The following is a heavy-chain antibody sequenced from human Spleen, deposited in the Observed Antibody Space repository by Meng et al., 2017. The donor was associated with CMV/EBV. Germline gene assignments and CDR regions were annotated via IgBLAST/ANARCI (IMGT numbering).Heavy chain of an antibody. D-gene: IGHD3-3*01. V-gene: IGHV1-18*01. CDR1: GYNFNTYG. Sequence: ASGYNFNTYGVSWVRQAPGQGLEWMGKISVYDGNTKYARKFEGRVTLTTDTSTTTAYMELRSLTSDDTAVYYCARDPRAIFGVAPDYWGQGTLVTVSS. J-gene: IGHJ4*02. CDR3: ARDPRAIFGVAPDY. CDR2: ISVYDGNT.